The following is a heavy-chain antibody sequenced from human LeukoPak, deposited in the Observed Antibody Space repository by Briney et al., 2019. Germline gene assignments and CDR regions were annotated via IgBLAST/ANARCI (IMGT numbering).Heavy chain of an antibody. D-gene: IGHD5-18*01. CDR2: IYTSGST. V-gene: IGHV4-61*02. J-gene: IGHJ6*03. Sequence: PSETLSLTCTVSGGSISSDLYYWSWIRQPAGKGLEWVGRIYTSGSTNYNPSLKSRVTISVDASKNQFSLKLSSVTAADTAVYYCARALRGYSYGGLYYYYMDVWGKGTTVTVSS. CDR3: ARALRGYSYGGLYYYYMDV. CDR1: GGSISSDLYY.